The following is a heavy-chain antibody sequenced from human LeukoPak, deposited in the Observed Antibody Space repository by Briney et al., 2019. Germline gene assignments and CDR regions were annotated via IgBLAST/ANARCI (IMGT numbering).Heavy chain of an antibody. Sequence: SETLSLTCTVSGGSISSNNDYWGWIRQPPGRGLEWIGSIYYSGSTYDNASLKSRVTISVDTSKNQFSLKLSSVTAADTAVYYCARAAQGYYMDVWSKGTTVTVSS. CDR2: IYYSGST. V-gene: IGHV4-39*07. CDR3: ARAAQGYYMDV. CDR1: GGSISSNNDY. J-gene: IGHJ6*03.